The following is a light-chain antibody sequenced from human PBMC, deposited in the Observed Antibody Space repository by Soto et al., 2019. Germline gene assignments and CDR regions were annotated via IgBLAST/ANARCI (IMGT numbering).Light chain of an antibody. CDR3: SSYTTSNTRQIV. CDR2: DVS. J-gene: IGLJ1*01. CDR1: SSDVGGYNY. V-gene: IGLV2-14*03. Sequence: QSALTQPASVSGSPGQSITISCTGTSSDVGGYNYVSWYQHHPGKAPKLMIFDVSNQTSGVSNRFSGSKSGNTASLTISGLQPEDEADYYCSSYTTSNTRQIVFGTGTKVTVL.